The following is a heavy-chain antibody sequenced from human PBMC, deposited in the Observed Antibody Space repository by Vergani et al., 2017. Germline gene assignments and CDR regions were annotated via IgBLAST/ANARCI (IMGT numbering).Heavy chain of an antibody. CDR1: GYTFTGYY. Sequence: QVQLVQSGAEVKKPGASVKVYCKASGYTFTGYYMHWVRQAPGQGLEWMGWINPNSGGTNYAQKFQGRVTMTRDTSISTAYMELSRLRSDDTAVYYCARLRSGYDSYDYMDVWGKGTTVTVSS. J-gene: IGHJ6*03. CDR3: ARLRSGYDSYDYMDV. D-gene: IGHD5-12*01. CDR2: INPNSGGT. V-gene: IGHV1-2*02.